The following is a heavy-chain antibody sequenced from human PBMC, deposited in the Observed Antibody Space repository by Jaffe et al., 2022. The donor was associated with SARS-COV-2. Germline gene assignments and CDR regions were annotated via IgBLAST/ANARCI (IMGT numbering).Heavy chain of an antibody. Sequence: QVQLVESGGGVVQPGRSLRLSCAASGFTFSSYGMHWVRQAPGKGLEWVAVISYDGSNKYYADSVKGRFTISRDNSKNTLYLQMNSLRAEDTAVYYCAKHLGPVRSGSYYGFFDYWGQGTLVTVSS. CDR2: ISYDGSNK. D-gene: IGHD1-26*01. CDR1: GFTFSSYG. CDR3: AKHLGPVRSGSYYGFFDY. J-gene: IGHJ4*02. V-gene: IGHV3-30*18.